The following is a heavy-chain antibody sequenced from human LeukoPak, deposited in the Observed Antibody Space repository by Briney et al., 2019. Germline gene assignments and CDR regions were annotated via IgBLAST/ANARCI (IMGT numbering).Heavy chain of an antibody. D-gene: IGHD6-13*01. V-gene: IGHV3-74*01. J-gene: IGHJ4*02. CDR1: GFSISNYW. Sequence: GGPLRLSCAASGFSISNYWMHWARQAPGKGLVWVSRIYIDGSSRSYADSVKGRFTISRDNGKNTLYLQMNSLGAEDTAVYYCASASSHRIAAGGDYWGQGTLVTVSS. CDR3: ASASSHRIAAGGDY. CDR2: IYIDGSSR.